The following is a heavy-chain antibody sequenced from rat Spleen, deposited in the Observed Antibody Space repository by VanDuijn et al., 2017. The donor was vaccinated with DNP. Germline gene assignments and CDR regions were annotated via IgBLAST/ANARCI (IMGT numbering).Heavy chain of an antibody. CDR1: GFTFSDYN. CDR2: ISTSDSRT. CDR3: TRQYYYSGDDNWFAY. J-gene: IGHJ3*01. Sequence: EVQLVESGGGLVQPGGSLKLSCAASGFTFSDYNMAWVRQAPKKGLEWVATISTSDSRTYYPDSVRGRFTISRDNAKSSLYLQMNSLKSEDTATYYCTRQYYYSGDDNWFAYWGKGTLVTVSS. V-gene: IGHV5-7*01. D-gene: IGHD1-1*01.